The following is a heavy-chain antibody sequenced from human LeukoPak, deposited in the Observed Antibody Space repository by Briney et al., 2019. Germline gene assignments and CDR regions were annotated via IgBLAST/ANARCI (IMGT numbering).Heavy chain of an antibody. D-gene: IGHD5-12*01. V-gene: IGHV3-23*01. CDR1: GFTISSYG. J-gene: IGHJ4*02. CDR3: AKDQKPDSGYDIDY. Sequence: PGGSLRLSCAASGFTISSYGMNWVRQAHRKGLEWVSVIFGSGDTTNYADSVKGRFTISRDRSKNTLYLEMHSLRADDTAVYYCAKDQKPDSGYDIDYWGQGTLVIVSS. CDR2: IFGSGDTT.